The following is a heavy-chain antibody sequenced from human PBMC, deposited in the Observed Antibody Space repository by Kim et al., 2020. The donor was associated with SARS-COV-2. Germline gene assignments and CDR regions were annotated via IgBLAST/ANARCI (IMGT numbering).Heavy chain of an antibody. Sequence: SVKVSCKASGGTFSSYAISWVRQAPGQGLEWMGGIIPIFGTANYAQKLQGRVTITADESTSTAYMELSSLRSEDTAVYYCARDLRPYYYDSSGIGGGFDYWGPGTLVTVSS. CDR1: GGTFSSYA. CDR2: IIPIFGTA. V-gene: IGHV1-69*13. J-gene: IGHJ4*02. CDR3: ARDLRPYYYDSSGIGGGFDY. D-gene: IGHD3-22*01.